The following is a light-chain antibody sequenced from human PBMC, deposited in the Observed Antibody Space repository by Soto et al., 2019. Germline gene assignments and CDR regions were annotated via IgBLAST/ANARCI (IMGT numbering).Light chain of an antibody. V-gene: IGLV2-14*01. Sequence: QSALTQPASLSGSPGQSITISCTGSTNDIGRYEYVSWFQQHPGKVPKLLIYEIRNRPSGVSARFSGSQSGNTASLTISGLRAEDEAHYYCSSYTSSSTRNVFGGGTKLTVL. J-gene: IGLJ2*01. CDR1: TNDIGRYEY. CDR2: EIR. CDR3: SSYTSSSTRNV.